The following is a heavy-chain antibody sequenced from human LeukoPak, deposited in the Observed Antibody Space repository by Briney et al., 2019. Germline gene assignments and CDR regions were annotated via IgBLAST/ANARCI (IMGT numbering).Heavy chain of an antibody. CDR3: ARRRPYPYYFDY. CDR1: GGSISSYY. J-gene: IGHJ4*02. Sequence: SETLSLTCTVSGGSISSYYWSWIRQPPGKGLEWIGDIYYSGSTNYNPSLKSRVTISVDTSKNQFSLKLSSVNAADTAVYYCARRRPYPYYFDYWGQGTLVTVSS. CDR2: IYYSGST. V-gene: IGHV4-59*08.